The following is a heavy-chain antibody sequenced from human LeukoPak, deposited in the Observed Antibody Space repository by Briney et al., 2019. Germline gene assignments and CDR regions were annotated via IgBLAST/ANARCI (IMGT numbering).Heavy chain of an antibody. CDR3: ARVNGSGSYRPFDY. V-gene: IGHV4-39*07. Sequence: PSETLSLTCTVSGGSISSSSYYWGWIRQPPGKGLEWIGSIYYSGSTYYNPSPKSRVTISVDTSKNQFSLKLSSVTAADTAVYYCARVNGSGSYRPFDYWGQGTLVTVSS. CDR1: GGSISSSSYY. D-gene: IGHD3-10*01. CDR2: IYYSGST. J-gene: IGHJ4*02.